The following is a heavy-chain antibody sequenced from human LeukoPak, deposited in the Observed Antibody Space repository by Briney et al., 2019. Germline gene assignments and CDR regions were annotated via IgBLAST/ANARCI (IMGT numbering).Heavy chain of an antibody. CDR2: IYPGGSDT. V-gene: IGHV5-51*01. CDR1: GYSFTSYW. J-gene: IGHJ4*02. CDR3: ARLVVTAIHYYFDY. Sequence: GESLKISCKGSGYSFTSYWIGWVRQMPGKGLEWMGIIYPGGSDTRYSSSFQGQVTISADKSISTAYLQWSSLKASDTAMYYCARLVVTAIHYYFDYWGQGTLVTVSS. D-gene: IGHD2-21*02.